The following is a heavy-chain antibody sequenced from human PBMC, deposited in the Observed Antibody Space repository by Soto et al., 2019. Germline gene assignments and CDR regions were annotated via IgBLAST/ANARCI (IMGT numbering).Heavy chain of an antibody. Sequence: SETLYLTCDVSGDSISTSSYYCGCIRQPPGKRLEWLANIYYSVATYYNPSLQSRVTSSVGTPTNRFSLTLSSLTAAETAVYFCARLAYSVYLPTWGHVSLVTV. CDR1: GDSISTSSYY. CDR3: ARLAYSVYLPT. D-gene: IGHD6-13*01. J-gene: IGHJ1*01. V-gene: IGHV4-39*02. CDR2: IYYSVAT.